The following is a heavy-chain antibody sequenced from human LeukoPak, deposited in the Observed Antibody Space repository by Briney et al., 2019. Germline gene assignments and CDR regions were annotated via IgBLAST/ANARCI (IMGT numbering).Heavy chain of an antibody. CDR2: IRGSSTTI. Sequence: GGSLRLSCGASGFTYSTSSMNWVRQAPGKGLEWISYIRGSSTTIYYADSVKGRFTISRDNAKNSVYLQMDSLRAEHTAVYFCARDSRSHCGTAACYGPYFDYWGQGTLVTVSS. CDR3: ARDSRSHCGTAACYGPYFDY. J-gene: IGHJ4*02. D-gene: IGHD2-2*01. CDR1: GFTYSTSS. V-gene: IGHV3-48*01.